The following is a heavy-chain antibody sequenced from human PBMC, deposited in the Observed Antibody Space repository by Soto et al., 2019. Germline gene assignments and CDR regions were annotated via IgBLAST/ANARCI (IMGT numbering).Heavy chain of an antibody. CDR1: GGSISSDIHY. D-gene: IGHD3-10*01. J-gene: IGHJ6*02. CDR2: IYYSGST. Sequence: TSETLSLTCTVSGGSISSDIHYWGWIRQPPGKGLEWIGTIYYSGSTYYNPSLKSRVTISVDTSKNQFSLKLSSVTAADTAVYYCARLSMVRGVISIMVGGMDVWGQGTTVTVSS. V-gene: IGHV4-39*01. CDR3: ARLSMVRGVISIMVGGMDV.